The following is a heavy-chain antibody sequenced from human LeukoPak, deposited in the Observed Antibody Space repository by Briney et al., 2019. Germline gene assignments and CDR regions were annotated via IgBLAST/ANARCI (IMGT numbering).Heavy chain of an antibody. CDR3: ASYDSSGTKGAFDI. Sequence: SVKVSCKASGGTFSSYAISWVRQAPGQGLEWMGRIIPIFGTANYAQKFQSRVTITTDESTSTAYMELSSLRSEDTAVYYCASYDSSGTKGAFDIWGQGTMVTVSS. D-gene: IGHD3-22*01. CDR2: IIPIFGTA. CDR1: GGTFSSYA. V-gene: IGHV1-69*05. J-gene: IGHJ3*02.